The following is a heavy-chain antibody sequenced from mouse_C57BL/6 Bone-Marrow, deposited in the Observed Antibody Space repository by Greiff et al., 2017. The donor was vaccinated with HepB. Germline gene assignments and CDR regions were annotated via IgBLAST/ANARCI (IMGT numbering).Heavy chain of an antibody. D-gene: IGHD1-1*01. Sequence: VHLVESGAELVRPGASVTLSCKASGYTFTDYEMHWVKQTPVHGLEWIGAIDPETGGTAYNQKFKGKAILTADKSSSTAYMELRSLTSEDSAVYYCTYTTVVEKGDYWGQGTTLTVSS. CDR2: IDPETGGT. J-gene: IGHJ2*01. V-gene: IGHV1-15*01. CDR3: TYTTVVEKGDY. CDR1: GYTFTDYE.